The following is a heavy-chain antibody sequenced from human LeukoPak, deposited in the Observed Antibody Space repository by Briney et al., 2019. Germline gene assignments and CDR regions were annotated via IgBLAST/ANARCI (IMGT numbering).Heavy chain of an antibody. Sequence: SQTLSLTCAISGDTDSSDSAAWNWIRQSPSGGLEWLGRTCHRSKWLTFYAETVKSRIVISADTSKNEFSLQLKSMTPEDTAVYYCARDSDAGGWERGLDYWGQGILVTVSS. CDR1: GDTDSSDSAA. V-gene: IGHV6-1*01. J-gene: IGHJ4*02. CDR2: TCHRSKWLT. D-gene: IGHD2-8*02. CDR3: ARDSDAGGWERGLDY.